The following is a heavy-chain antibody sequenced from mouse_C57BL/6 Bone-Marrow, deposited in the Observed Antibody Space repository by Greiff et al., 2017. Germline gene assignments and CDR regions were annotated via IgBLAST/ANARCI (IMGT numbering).Heavy chain of an antibody. CDR1: GYTFTAYE. CDR2: IDPETGGT. J-gene: IGHJ2*01. Sequence: QVQLQQSGAELVRPGASVTLSCKASGYTFTAYEMHWVKQTPVHGLEWIGAIDPETGGTAYNQKFKGKAILTADKSSSTAYMELRSLTSADSAVYYCTKTGTGGFDYWGQGTTLTVSS. CDR3: TKTGTGGFDY. V-gene: IGHV1-15*01. D-gene: IGHD4-1*01.